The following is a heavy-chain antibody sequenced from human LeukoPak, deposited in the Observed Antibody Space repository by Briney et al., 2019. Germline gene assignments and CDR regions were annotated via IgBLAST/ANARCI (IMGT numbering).Heavy chain of an antibody. CDR2: IYISGST. D-gene: IGHD3-10*01. V-gene: IGHV4-4*07. Sequence: GSLRLSCVASRFKFNDYYMGWIRQAPGKGLEWIGRIYISGSTNYNPSLKSRVTISVDTSKNQFSLKLSSVTAADTAVYYCARLRVLYYMDVWGKGTTVTISS. CDR1: RFKFNDYY. CDR3: ARLRVLYYMDV. J-gene: IGHJ6*03.